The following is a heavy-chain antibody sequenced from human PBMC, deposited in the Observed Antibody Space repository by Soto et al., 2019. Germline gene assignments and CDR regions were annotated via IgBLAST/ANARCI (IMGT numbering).Heavy chain of an antibody. CDR3: ARGDFWTGYYGRGYDS. V-gene: IGHV4-61*01. CDR2: INYLGSS. CDR1: GYSIRSGYF. D-gene: IGHD3-3*01. J-gene: IGHJ4*02. Sequence: SETLSLTCAVSGYSIRSGYFWSWIRQSPGKGLEWIGHINYLGSSNYNPSLKSRLTIPLDASRNQFSLKLSSVTATDTAVYYCARGDFWTGYYGRGYDSWGQGTLVTVSS.